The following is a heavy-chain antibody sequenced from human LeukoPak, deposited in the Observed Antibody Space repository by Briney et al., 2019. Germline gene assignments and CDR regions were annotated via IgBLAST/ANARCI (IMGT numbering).Heavy chain of an antibody. V-gene: IGHV3-23*01. CDR2: ISGSGGST. CDR1: GFTFSSYA. D-gene: IGHD6-13*01. CDR3: AKVKFARVAAADNWFDP. Sequence: GGSLRLSCAASGFTFSSYAMSWVRQAPGKGLEWVSAISGSGGSTYYADSVKGRFTISRDNSKNTLYLQMNSLRAEDTAVYYCAKVKFARVAAADNWFDPWGQGTLVTVSS. J-gene: IGHJ5*02.